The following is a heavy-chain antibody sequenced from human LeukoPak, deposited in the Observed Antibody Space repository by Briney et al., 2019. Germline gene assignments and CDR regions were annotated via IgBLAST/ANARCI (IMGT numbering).Heavy chain of an antibody. CDR3: TTELELRDDY. CDR2: LKSYSDGGTT. CDR1: GXTFGDHA. D-gene: IGHD1-7*01. V-gene: IGHV3-15*01. Sequence: PGRSLRLSCTASGXTFGDHAMSWVRQAPGKGLEWVGRLKSYSDGGTTDYAAPVKGRFTISRDDSKNTLYLQMNSLKTEDTAVYYCTTELELRDDYWGQGTMVTVSS. J-gene: IGHJ4*02.